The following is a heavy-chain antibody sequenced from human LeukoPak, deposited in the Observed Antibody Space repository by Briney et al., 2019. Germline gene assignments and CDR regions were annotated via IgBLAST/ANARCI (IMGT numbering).Heavy chain of an antibody. CDR2: INPSGGST. V-gene: IGHV1-46*01. CDR1: GYTFIDYY. D-gene: IGHD1-26*01. CDR3: ARGASSGYSGSYQYYFDY. Sequence: GASVQVSCKTSGYTFIDYYLHWVRQAPGQGLEWMGIINPSGGSTSYAQKFQGRVTMTRDTSTSTVYMELSSLRSEDTAVYYCARGASSGYSGSYQYYFDYWGQGTLVTVSS. J-gene: IGHJ4*02.